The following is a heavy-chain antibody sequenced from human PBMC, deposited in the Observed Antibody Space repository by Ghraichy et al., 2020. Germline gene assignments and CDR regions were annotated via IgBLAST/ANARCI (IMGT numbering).Heavy chain of an antibody. Sequence: SETLSLTCAVYGGSFSGYYWSWIRQPPGKGLEWIGEINHSGSTNYNPSLKSRVTISVDTSKNQFSLKLSSVTAADTAVYYCARGRDYLSGTRASRVRYFDLWGRGTLVTVSS. V-gene: IGHV4-34*01. D-gene: IGHD6-19*01. J-gene: IGHJ2*01. CDR2: INHSGST. CDR3: ARGRDYLSGTRASRVRYFDL. CDR1: GGSFSGYY.